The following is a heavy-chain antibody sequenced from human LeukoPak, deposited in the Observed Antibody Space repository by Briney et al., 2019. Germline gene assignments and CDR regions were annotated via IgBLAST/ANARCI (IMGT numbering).Heavy chain of an antibody. J-gene: IGHJ4*02. CDR2: IYYSGST. CDR1: GGSVSSNSHY. V-gene: IGHV4-39*07. D-gene: IGHD5-18*01. Sequence: SETLSLTCTVSGGSVSSNSHYWGWIRQPPGKGLEWIGSIYYSGSTYYNPSLKSRVTISVDTSKNQFSLKLSSVTAADTAVYYCARANSYGHHFDYWGQGTLVTVSS. CDR3: ARANSYGHHFDY.